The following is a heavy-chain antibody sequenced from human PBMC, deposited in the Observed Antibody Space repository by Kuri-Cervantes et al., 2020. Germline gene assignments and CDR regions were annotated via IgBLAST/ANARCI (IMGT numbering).Heavy chain of an antibody. CDR1: GGSFSGYY. CDR2: INHSGST. V-gene: IGHV4-34*01. CDR3: ARGLCSITSCYMDV. D-gene: IGHD2-2*01. Sequence: SQTLSLTCAVYGGSFSGYYWSWIRQPPGKGLEWIGEINHSGSTNYNPSLKSRVTISVDTSKNQFSLKLSSVTAADTAVYYCARGLCSITSCYMDVWGKGTTVTVSS. J-gene: IGHJ6*03.